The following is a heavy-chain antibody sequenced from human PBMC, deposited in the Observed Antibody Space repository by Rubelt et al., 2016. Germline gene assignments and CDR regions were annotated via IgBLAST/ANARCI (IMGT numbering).Heavy chain of an antibody. CDR1: GGSFSGYY. J-gene: IGHJ6*02. V-gene: IGHV4-34*01. D-gene: IGHD5-12*01. CDR2: INHSGST. Sequence: QVQLQQWGAGLLKPSETLSLTCAVYGGSFSGYYWSWIRQPPGKGLEWIGEINHSGSTNYNPSLKIRVPISVDTSKNQFSLKLSSVTAADTAVYYCATPPPHIVATIGMDVWGQGTTVTVSS. CDR3: ATPPPHIVATIGMDV.